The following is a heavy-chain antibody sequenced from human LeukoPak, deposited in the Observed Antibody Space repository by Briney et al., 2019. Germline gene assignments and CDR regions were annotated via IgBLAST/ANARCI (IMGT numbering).Heavy chain of an antibody. J-gene: IGHJ4*02. D-gene: IGHD4-23*01. CDR3: AKDFSPHEYGGSAFDY. CDR1: GFTFSSYG. Sequence: GGSLRLSCAASGFTFSSYGMHWVRQAPGKGLEWVAFIRYDGSNKYYADSVKGRFTISRDNSKNTLYLQINSLRDEDTAVYYCAKDFSPHEYGGSAFDYWGQGTLVTVSS. V-gene: IGHV3-30*02. CDR2: IRYDGSNK.